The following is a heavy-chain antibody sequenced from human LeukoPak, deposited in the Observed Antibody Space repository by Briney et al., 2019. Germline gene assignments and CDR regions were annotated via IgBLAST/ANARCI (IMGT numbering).Heavy chain of an antibody. CDR2: IYHSGST. Sequence: SQTLSLTCAVSGGSISSGGYSWSWIRQPPGKGLEWIGYIYHSGSTYYNPSLKSRVTISVDRSKNQFSLKLSSVTAADTAVYYCARAPYCSSISCPSDWFDAWGQGTLVTVSS. D-gene: IGHD2-2*01. J-gene: IGHJ5*02. CDR1: GGSISSGGYS. V-gene: IGHV4-30-2*01. CDR3: ARAPYCSSISCPSDWFDA.